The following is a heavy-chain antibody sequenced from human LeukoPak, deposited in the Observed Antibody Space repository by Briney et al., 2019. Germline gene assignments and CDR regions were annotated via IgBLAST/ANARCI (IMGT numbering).Heavy chain of an antibody. V-gene: IGHV1-46*01. CDR3: ARDLGGAYYYDSSGYKGNIDY. CDR1: GYTFTSYY. J-gene: IGHJ4*02. D-gene: IGHD3-22*01. CDR2: INPSGGST. Sequence: ASVKVSCKASGYTFTSYYMHWVRQAPGQGLEWMGIINPSGGSTSYAQKFQGRVTMTRDTSTSTVYMELSSLRSEGTAVYYCARDLGGAYYYDSSGYKGNIDYWGQGTLVTVSS.